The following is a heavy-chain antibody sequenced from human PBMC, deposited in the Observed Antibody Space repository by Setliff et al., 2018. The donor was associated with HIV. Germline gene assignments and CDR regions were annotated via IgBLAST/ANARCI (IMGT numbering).Heavy chain of an antibody. CDR1: DLAFSSYA. CDR2: ASPSGGTT. J-gene: IGHJ4*02. V-gene: IGHV3-23*01. Sequence: PGGSLRLSCQASDLAFSSYAMSWVRQAPGEGLEWVSIASPSGGTTYYADSVKGRFTIPRDNSKSTLYLQMNSLKTEDTAVYYCAKPRRYNTYYFDHWGQGTLVTVSS. CDR3: AKPRRYNTYYFDH. D-gene: IGHD3-3*01.